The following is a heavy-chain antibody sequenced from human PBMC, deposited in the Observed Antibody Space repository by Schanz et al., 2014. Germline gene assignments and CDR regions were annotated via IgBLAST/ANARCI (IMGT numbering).Heavy chain of an antibody. V-gene: IGHV3-74*01. D-gene: IGHD4-17*01. CDR2: INSDGSTT. CDR3: ARDAVTSVLTPGFYY. Sequence: EVQLVESGGGLVQPGGSLRLSCAASGFTFSNYWMHWVRQAPGKGLVWVSRINSDGSTTIYADSVKGRFTISRDNAKKSLYLRMNSLRAEDTAVYYCARDAVTSVLTPGFYYWGQGTLVTVSA. CDR1: GFTFSNYW. J-gene: IGHJ4*02.